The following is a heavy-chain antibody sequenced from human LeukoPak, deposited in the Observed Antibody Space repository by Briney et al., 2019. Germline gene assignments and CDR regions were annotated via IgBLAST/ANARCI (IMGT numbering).Heavy chain of an antibody. V-gene: IGHV4-4*02. D-gene: IGHD4-17*01. CDR3: TRNGAYALDY. CDR1: GGSIRSSNW. Sequence: SETLSLTCAVSGGSIRSSNWWSWVHQSPGKGLEWIGEIYRSGSTNYNPSLKSRVTISIDNSRNQFSLMLTSVTAADTAVYYCTRNGAYALDYWGQGTLVTVSS. J-gene: IGHJ4*02. CDR2: IYRSGST.